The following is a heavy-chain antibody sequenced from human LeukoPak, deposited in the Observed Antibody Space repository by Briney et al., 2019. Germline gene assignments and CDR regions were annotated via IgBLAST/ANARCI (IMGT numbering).Heavy chain of an antibody. Sequence: SVKVSSKASRYTLTSYQMHGVRQAPGQGREWMGIINPSGGGTNNAQRFRGRVTMTRDMSTGTVYMELSSLTSEDTAVYYCAREAITIFGLVRTQTTKGPHRFDPWGQGTLVTVSS. CDR3: AREAITIFGLVRTQTTKGPHRFDP. CDR1: RYTLTSYQ. J-gene: IGHJ5*02. D-gene: IGHD3-3*01. CDR2: INPSGGGT. V-gene: IGHV1-46*01.